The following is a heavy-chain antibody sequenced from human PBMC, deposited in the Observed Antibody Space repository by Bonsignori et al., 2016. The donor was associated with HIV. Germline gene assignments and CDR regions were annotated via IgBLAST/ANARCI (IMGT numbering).Heavy chain of an antibody. D-gene: IGHD3-10*01. Sequence: WIRQPPGKGLEWVAVISYDGSNKYYADSVKGRFTISRDNSKNTLYLQMNSLRAEDTAVYYCARGGRITMVRGVIGAFDIWGQGTMVTVSS. J-gene: IGHJ3*02. V-gene: IGHV3-30-3*01. CDR3: ARGGRITMVRGVIGAFDI. CDR2: ISYDGSNK.